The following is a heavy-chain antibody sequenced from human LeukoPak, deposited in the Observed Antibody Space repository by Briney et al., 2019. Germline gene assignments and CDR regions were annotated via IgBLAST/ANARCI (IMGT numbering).Heavy chain of an antibody. CDR3: AKDKYSGYDLVYYYYMDV. CDR2: ISYDGTNK. Sequence: GGSLRLSCAASGFTFSSYGMHWVRQAPGKGLEWVTFISYDGTNKYYADSVKGRFTISRDNSKNTLYLQMNSLRTEDTALYYCAKDKYSGYDLVYYYYMDVWGKGTTVTVSS. J-gene: IGHJ6*03. CDR1: GFTFSSYG. V-gene: IGHV3-30*18. D-gene: IGHD5-12*01.